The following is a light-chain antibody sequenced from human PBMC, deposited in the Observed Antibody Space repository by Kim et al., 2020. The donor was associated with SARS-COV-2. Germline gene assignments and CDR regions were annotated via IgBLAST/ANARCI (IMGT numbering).Light chain of an antibody. V-gene: IGLV3-1*01. CDR3: QAWDSGTGV. CDR2: EDY. Sequence: SYELTQPPSVSVSPGQTATITCSGDKLGDKYTSWYQQRPGQSPVMVIYEDYKRRSGIPERFSGSNSGNTATLTISGTQAMDEADYYCQAWDSGTGVFGGGTQLTVL. CDR1: KLGDKY. J-gene: IGLJ3*02.